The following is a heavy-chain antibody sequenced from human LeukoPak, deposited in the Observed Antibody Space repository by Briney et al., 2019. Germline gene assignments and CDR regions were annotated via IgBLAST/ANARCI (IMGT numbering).Heavy chain of an antibody. V-gene: IGHV3-23*01. Sequence: PGGSLRLSCAASGFTFSSYAMSWVRQAPGKGLEWVSAISGSGGSTYYADSVKGRFTISRDNSKNTLYLQMNSLRAEDTAVYYCAKRAESYDSSGYYIDYWGQGTLVTVSS. CDR1: GFTFSSYA. CDR3: AKRAESYDSSGYYIDY. CDR2: ISGSGGST. J-gene: IGHJ4*02. D-gene: IGHD3-22*01.